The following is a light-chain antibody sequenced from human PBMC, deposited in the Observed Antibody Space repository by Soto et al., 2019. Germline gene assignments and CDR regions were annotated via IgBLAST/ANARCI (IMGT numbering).Light chain of an antibody. CDR2: EVS. CDR3: SSYAGSNNFV. Sequence: QSVLTQPPPASGSPGQSVPISCTGTSSDVGGYNYVSWYQQHPGKAPKLMIYEVSKRPSGVPDRFSGSKSGNTASLTVSGLQAEDEADCYCSSYAGSNNFVFGTGTKVTVL. J-gene: IGLJ1*01. V-gene: IGLV2-8*01. CDR1: SSDVGGYNY.